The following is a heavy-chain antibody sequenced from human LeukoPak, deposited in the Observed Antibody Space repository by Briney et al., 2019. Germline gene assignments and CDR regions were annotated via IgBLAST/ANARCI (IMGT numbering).Heavy chain of an antibody. CDR3: ASLTTVDAFDI. J-gene: IGHJ3*02. Sequence: PSETLSLTCAVYGGSFSGYYWSWIRQPPGKGLEWIGYIYDSGSTNYNPSLKSRVTISVDTSKNQFSLKLSSVTAADTAVFYCASLTTVDAFDIWGQGTMVTVSS. V-gene: IGHV4-59*01. D-gene: IGHD4-17*01. CDR2: IYDSGST. CDR1: GGSFSGYY.